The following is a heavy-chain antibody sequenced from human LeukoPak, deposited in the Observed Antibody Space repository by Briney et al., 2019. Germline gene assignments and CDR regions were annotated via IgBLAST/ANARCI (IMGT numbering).Heavy chain of an antibody. J-gene: IGHJ6*02. V-gene: IGHV4-59*12. CDR2: IYYSGST. Sequence: SETLSLTCTVSGGSISSYYWSWIRQPPGKGLEWIGYIYYSGSTNYNPSLKSRVTISVDTSKNQFSLKLSSVTAADTAVYYCARVGRLYYGSGSYPSSGMDVWGQGTTVTVSS. CDR3: ARVGRLYYGSGSYPSSGMDV. D-gene: IGHD3-10*01. CDR1: GGSISSYY.